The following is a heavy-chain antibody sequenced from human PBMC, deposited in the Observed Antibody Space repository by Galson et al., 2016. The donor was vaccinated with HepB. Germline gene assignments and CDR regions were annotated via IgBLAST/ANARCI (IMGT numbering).Heavy chain of an antibody. Sequence: SLRLSCAASGFAFSRNAIHWVRQAPGKGLEWLAAISNDGTNEFYVDSVEGRFTISRDNSKNLLWLQMNSLRAEDTGVYFCARDIKARYCDHWGQGTLVTVSS. CDR1: GFAFSRNA. CDR2: ISNDGTNE. CDR3: ARDIKARYCDH. J-gene: IGHJ5*02. D-gene: IGHD2-8*02. V-gene: IGHV3-30*03.